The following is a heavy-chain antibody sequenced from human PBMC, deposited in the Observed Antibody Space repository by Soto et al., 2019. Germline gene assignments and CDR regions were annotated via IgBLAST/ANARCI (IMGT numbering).Heavy chain of an antibody. D-gene: IGHD1-26*01. Sequence: QVQLQESGPGLVKPSETLSLTCTVSGGSISSYYWSWIRQPPGKGLEWIGYIYYSGSTNYNPSLKSRVTISVDTSKNQFSLKLSSVTAADTAVYYCARAKVGASHNWFDPWGQGTLVTVSS. CDR3: ARAKVGASHNWFDP. CDR1: GGSISSYY. J-gene: IGHJ5*02. V-gene: IGHV4-59*01. CDR2: IYYSGST.